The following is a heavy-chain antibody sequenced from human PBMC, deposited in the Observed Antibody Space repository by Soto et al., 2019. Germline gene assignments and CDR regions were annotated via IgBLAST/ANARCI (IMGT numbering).Heavy chain of an antibody. CDR2: IIPIFGTA. J-gene: IGHJ3*02. D-gene: IGHD2-21*02. CDR1: GGTFSSYA. Sequence: GASVKVSCKASGGTFSSYAISWVRQAPGQGLEWMGGIIPIFGTANYAQKFQGRVTITADESTSTAYMELSSLRSEDTAVYYCAVECGGDCSFAIDIWGQGTMVTVSS. V-gene: IGHV1-69*13. CDR3: AVECGGDCSFAIDI.